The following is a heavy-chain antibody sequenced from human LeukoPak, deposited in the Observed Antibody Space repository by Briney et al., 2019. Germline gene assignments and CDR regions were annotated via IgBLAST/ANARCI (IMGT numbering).Heavy chain of an antibody. D-gene: IGHD3-22*01. J-gene: IGHJ4*02. Sequence: GGSLRLSCAASGFTFSSYAMSWVRQAPGKGLEWVSAIGGSGGSTYYADSVKGRFTISRDNSKNTLYLQMNSLRAEDTAVYYCAKDRSITMIVVVIRDFDYWGQGTLVTVSS. V-gene: IGHV3-23*01. CDR1: GFTFSSYA. CDR3: AKDRSITMIVVVIRDFDY. CDR2: IGGSGGST.